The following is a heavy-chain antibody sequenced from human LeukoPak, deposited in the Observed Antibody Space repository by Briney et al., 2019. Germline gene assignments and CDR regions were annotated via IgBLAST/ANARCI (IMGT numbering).Heavy chain of an antibody. CDR2: ISDSGGST. Sequence: PGASLRLSCAASGSTFSSYAMSWVRQAPGKGLECVSIISDSGGSTYYADSVKGRFAISRDNSKNTLFLQMNSLRVEDTAVYYCAKEARSTSTGSPFDYWGQGTLVTASS. J-gene: IGHJ4*02. D-gene: IGHD3-22*01. CDR3: AKEARSTSTGSPFDY. CDR1: GSTFSSYA. V-gene: IGHV3-23*01.